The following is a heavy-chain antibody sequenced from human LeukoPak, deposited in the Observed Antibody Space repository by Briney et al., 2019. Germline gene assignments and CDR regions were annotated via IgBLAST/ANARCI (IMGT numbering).Heavy chain of an antibody. Sequence: PSETLSLTCAVYGGSFSGYYWSWIRQPPGKGPEWIGEINHSGSTNYNPSLKSRVTISVDTSKNQFSLKLSSVTAADTAVYYCASSKHAQLVPAAMFYFDYWGQGTLVTVSS. J-gene: IGHJ4*02. V-gene: IGHV4-34*01. CDR3: ASSKHAQLVPAAMFYFDY. D-gene: IGHD2-2*01. CDR2: INHSGST. CDR1: GGSFSGYY.